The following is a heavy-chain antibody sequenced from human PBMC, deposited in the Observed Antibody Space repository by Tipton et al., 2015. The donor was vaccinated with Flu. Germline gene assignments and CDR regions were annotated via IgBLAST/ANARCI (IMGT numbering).Heavy chain of an antibody. CDR1: GFTFSSYS. CDR3: ASGLKLLDYYGMDV. Sequence: SLRLSCAASGFTFSSYSMNWVRQAPGKGLEWVSSISSSSSYIYYADSVRGRFTISRDNAKNSLYLQMNSLRAEDTAVYYCASGLKLLDYYGMDVWGQGTTVTVSS. CDR2: ISSSSSYI. V-gene: IGHV3-21*01. D-gene: IGHD2-21*02. J-gene: IGHJ6*02.